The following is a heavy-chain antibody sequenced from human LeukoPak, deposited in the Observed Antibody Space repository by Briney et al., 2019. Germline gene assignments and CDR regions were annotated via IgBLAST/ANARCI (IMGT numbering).Heavy chain of an antibody. CDR1: GFTFSSYA. V-gene: IGHV3-23*01. CDR2: ISGSGGST. Sequence: GGSLRLSCAASGFTFSSYAMSWVRQAPGEGLEWVSAISGSGGSTYYADSVKGRFTISRDNSKNTLYLQMNSLRAEDTAVYYCAKDIADYSSVSAPSGMDVWGQGTTVTVSS. D-gene: IGHD3-10*01. CDR3: AKDIADYSSVSAPSGMDV. J-gene: IGHJ6*02.